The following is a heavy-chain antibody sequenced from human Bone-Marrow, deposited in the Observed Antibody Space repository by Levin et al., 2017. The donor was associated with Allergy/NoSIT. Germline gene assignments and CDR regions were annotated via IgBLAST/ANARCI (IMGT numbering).Heavy chain of an antibody. J-gene: IGHJ4*02. CDR3: ARGELGSGYLFDY. CDR2: MYPNSDNA. V-gene: IGHV1-8*01. D-gene: IGHD5-12*01. CDR1: GYTFTSFD. Sequence: GASVKVSCKTSGYTFTSFDINWVRQATGQGLEWMGWMYPNSDNAGYAQKSQGRVTMTRNTSISTAYMELSSLRSEDTAIYYCARGELGSGYLFDYWGQGTLVTVSS.